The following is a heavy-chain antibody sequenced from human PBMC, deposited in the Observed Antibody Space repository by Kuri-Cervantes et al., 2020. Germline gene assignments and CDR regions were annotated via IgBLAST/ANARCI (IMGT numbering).Heavy chain of an antibody. J-gene: IGHJ4*02. CDR3: AKFPSAPLYFGSWSHPYYLDY. CDR2: ISSSGGRT. D-gene: IGHD3-10*01. CDR1: GFTFANYA. Sequence: GGSLRLSCATSGFTFANYAMSWVRQAPGKGLEWVSAISSSGGRTNYADSVKGRFTISRDNSKNTLYLQMNSLRAEDTALFYCAKFPSAPLYFGSWSHPYYLDYWGQGTLVTVSS. V-gene: IGHV3-23*01.